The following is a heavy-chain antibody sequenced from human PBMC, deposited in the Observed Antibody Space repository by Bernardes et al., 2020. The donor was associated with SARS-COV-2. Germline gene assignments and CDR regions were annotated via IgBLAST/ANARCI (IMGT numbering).Heavy chain of an antibody. CDR2: IYYSGST. J-gene: IGHJ6*02. CDR3: ARHINSWYYYGMDV. D-gene: IGHD1-20*01. Sequence: TLSLTFTVSGGSISSYYWSWIRQPPGKGLEWIGYIYYSGSTNYNPSLKSRVTISVDTSKNQFSLKLSSVTAADTAVYYCARHINSWYYYGMDVWGQGTTVTVSS. CDR1: GGSISSYY. V-gene: IGHV4-59*08.